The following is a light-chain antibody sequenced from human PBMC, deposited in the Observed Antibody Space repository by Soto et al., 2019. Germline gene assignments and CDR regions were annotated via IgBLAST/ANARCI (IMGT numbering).Light chain of an antibody. CDR2: DDS. CDR1: KIGGKS. CDR3: QVWESGRGV. Sequence: SYELTQPRSVYVDPGETARITCGGNKIGGKSVHWYQQKPGQAPVLVVYDDSDRPSGIPERFSGSNSVNTATLTISRVAAGDEADYYCQVWESGRGVFGTGTKVTVL. J-gene: IGLJ1*01. V-gene: IGLV3-21*02.